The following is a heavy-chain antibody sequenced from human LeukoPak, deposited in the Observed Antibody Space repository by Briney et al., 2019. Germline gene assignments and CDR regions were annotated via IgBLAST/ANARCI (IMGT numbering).Heavy chain of an antibody. Sequence: SETMSLTCTVSGGSISSYYWSWIRQPAGKGLEWIGRIYTSGSTNYNPSLKSRVTMSVDTSKNQFSLKLSSVTAADTAVYYCARGWVYYYDSSGYPNFDYWGQGTLVTVSS. CDR2: IYTSGST. V-gene: IGHV4-4*07. J-gene: IGHJ4*02. CDR3: ARGWVYYYDSSGYPNFDY. D-gene: IGHD3-22*01. CDR1: GGSISSYY.